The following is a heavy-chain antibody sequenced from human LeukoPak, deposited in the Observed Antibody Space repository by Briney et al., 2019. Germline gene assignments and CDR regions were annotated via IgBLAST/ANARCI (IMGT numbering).Heavy chain of an antibody. V-gene: IGHV1-2*06. D-gene: IGHD3-10*01. J-gene: IGHJ6*02. CDR3: AKSGGGSGSYYLYYGMDV. Sequence: ASVKVSCKASGYTLTDYYMHWVRQAPGQGLEWMGRINPNSGGTNYAQKFQGRVTMTRDTSISTVYMELSRLRSDDTAVYYCAKSGGGSGSYYLYYGMDVWGQGTTVTVSS. CDR1: GYTLTDYY. CDR2: INPNSGGT.